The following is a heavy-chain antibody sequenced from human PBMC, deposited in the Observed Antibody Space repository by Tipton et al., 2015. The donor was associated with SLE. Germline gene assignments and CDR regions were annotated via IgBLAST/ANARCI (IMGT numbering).Heavy chain of an antibody. D-gene: IGHD2/OR15-2a*01. CDR1: GGSISSHY. V-gene: IGHV4-59*07. J-gene: IGHJ4*02. CDR2: IYYSGST. Sequence: TLSLTCTVSGGSISSHYWSWIRQPPGKGLEWIGYIYYSGSTNYNPSLKSRVTISVDTSKNQFSLKLGSVTAADTAVYYCARSREGLYGDYWGQGTLVTVSS. CDR3: ARSREGLYGDY.